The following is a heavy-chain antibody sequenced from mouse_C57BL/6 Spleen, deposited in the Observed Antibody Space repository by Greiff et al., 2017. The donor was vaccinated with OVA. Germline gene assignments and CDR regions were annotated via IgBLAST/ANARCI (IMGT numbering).Heavy chain of an antibody. CDR3: ARDDLWGAMDY. Sequence: EVMLVESGGGLVQSGRSLRLSCATSGFTFSDFYMEWVRQAPGKGLEWIAASRNKANDYTTEYSASVKGRFIVSRDTSQSILYLQMNALRAEDTAIYYCARDDLWGAMDYWGQGTSVTVSS. CDR1: GFTFSDFY. V-gene: IGHV7-1*01. J-gene: IGHJ4*01. CDR2: SRNKANDYTT. D-gene: IGHD1-1*02.